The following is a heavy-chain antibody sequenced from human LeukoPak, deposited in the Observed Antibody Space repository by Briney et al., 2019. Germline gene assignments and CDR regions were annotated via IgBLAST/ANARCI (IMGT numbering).Heavy chain of an antibody. J-gene: IGHJ5*02. CDR2: ISGSGSST. D-gene: IGHD3-16*01. Sequence: GGSLRLSCAASGFTLSSYAMNWVRQAPGKGLEWVSVISGSGSSTYYADSVKGRFTISRDNAKNTLNLQMNSLRAEDTAVYYCARDLGQYYDTSDNWFDPWGQGTLVTVSS. V-gene: IGHV3-23*01. CDR1: GFTLSSYA. CDR3: ARDLGQYYDTSDNWFDP.